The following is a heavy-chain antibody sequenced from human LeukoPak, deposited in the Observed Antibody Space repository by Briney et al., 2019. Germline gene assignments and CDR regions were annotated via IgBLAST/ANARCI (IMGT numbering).Heavy chain of an antibody. V-gene: IGHV1-18*01. CDR3: ARGRIAAAGTGGEYFDY. D-gene: IGHD6-13*01. CDR1: GYTFTSYG. J-gene: IGHJ4*02. CDR2: ISAYNGNT. Sequence: ASVKVSCKASGYTFTSYGISWVRQAPGQGLEWMGWISAYNGNTNYAQKLQGRVTMTTDTSTSTAYMELRSLRSDDTAVYYCARGRIAAAGTGGEYFDYWGQGTLVTVSS.